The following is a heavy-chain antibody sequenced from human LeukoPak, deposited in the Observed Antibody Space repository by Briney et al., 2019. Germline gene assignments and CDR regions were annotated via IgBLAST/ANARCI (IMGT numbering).Heavy chain of an antibody. CDR1: GFPFSSYW. CDR3: ARGHTAVTRHFDF. CDR2: IKQDGSEK. Sequence: GGSLRLSCAASGFPFSSYWMSWVRQAPGKGLEWVANIKQDGSEKYYVDSVKGRFTISRDNAKNSLYLQMNSLRAEDTAVYYCARGHTAVTRHFDFWGQGTLVTVSS. J-gene: IGHJ4*02. V-gene: IGHV3-7*01. D-gene: IGHD4-17*01.